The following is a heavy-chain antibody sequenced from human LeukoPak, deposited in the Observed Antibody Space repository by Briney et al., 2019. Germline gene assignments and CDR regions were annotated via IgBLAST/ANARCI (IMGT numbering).Heavy chain of an antibody. Sequence: GGSLRLSCAASGFTFSSYGMHWVRQAPGKGLEWVAVIWYDGSNKYYADSVKGRFTISRDNSKNTLYLQMNSLRAEDTAVYYCARDQHFWSGFFDHWGQGTLVTVSS. D-gene: IGHD3-3*02. V-gene: IGHV3-33*01. J-gene: IGHJ4*02. CDR3: ARDQHFWSGFFDH. CDR1: GFTFSSYG. CDR2: IWYDGSNK.